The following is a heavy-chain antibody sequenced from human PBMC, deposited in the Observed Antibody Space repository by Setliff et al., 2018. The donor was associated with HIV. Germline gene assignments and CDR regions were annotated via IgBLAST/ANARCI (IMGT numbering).Heavy chain of an antibody. V-gene: IGHV1-18*01. D-gene: IGHD2-2*01. J-gene: IGHJ4*02. Sequence: ASVKVSCKASGYTFTSYGITWVRQAPGQGLDWMGWISAYNGNTNYAQKFQGRVTMTTDTSTSTAYMELRSLRSDDTAVYYCARVGESKYQLSMPLDYWGQGTLVTVSS. CDR2: ISAYNGNT. CDR1: GYTFTSYG. CDR3: ARVGESKYQLSMPLDY.